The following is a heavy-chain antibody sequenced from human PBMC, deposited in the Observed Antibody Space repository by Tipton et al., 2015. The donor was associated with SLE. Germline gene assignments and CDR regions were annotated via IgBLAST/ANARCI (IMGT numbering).Heavy chain of an antibody. J-gene: IGHJ4*02. CDR1: GDSITSGSYY. V-gene: IGHV4-39*07. Sequence: TLSLTCTVSGDSITSGSYYWGWIRQPPGKGLEWIGSMHYSRGTFYNPSLKSRVTISVDTSKNQFSLKLSSVTAADTAVYYCARGLFPWELFYWGQGTLVTVSS. CDR2: MHYSRGT. CDR3: ARGLFPWELFY. D-gene: IGHD1-26*01.